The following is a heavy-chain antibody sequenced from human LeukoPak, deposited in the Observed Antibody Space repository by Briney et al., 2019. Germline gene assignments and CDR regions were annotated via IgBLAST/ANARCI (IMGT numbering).Heavy chain of an antibody. Sequence: GGSLRLSCAASGFTFGSYGMHWVRQAPGKGLEWVAVISYDGSNKYYADSVKGRFTISRDNSKNTLYLQMNSLRAEDTAVYYCAKDRWGYCSSTSCHLNWFDPWGQGTLVTVSS. D-gene: IGHD2-2*01. CDR1: GFTFGSYG. J-gene: IGHJ5*02. CDR2: ISYDGSNK. CDR3: AKDRWGYCSSTSCHLNWFDP. V-gene: IGHV3-30*18.